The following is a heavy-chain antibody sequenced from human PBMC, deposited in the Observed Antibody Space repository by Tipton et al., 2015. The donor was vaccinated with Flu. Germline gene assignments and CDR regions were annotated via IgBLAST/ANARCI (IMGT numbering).Heavy chain of an antibody. CDR3: ARRGPYCGGDCYLTKYYYYYMDV. J-gene: IGHJ6*03. D-gene: IGHD2-21*01. CDR1: GGSISSYY. V-gene: IGHV4-4*07. Sequence: TLSLTCTVSGGSISSYYWSWIRQPAGKGLEWIGRIYTSGSTNYNPSLKSRVTISVDTSKNQFSLKLSSVTAADTAVYYCARRGPYCGGDCYLTKYYYYYMDVWGKGTTVTVSS. CDR2: IYTSGST.